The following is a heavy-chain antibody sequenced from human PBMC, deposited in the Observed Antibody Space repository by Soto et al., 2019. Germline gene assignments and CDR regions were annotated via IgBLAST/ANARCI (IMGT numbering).Heavy chain of an antibody. Sequence: GSLRLSCVVSGFSFSDSYMTWVRQIPGKGLEWIASISSGAFTISYAAAVKGRFTISRDDGHNSLFLQMDSLRAEDTALYYCARATTRLEHCGQGTLVTVST. V-gene: IGHV3-11*01. CDR1: GFSFSDSY. CDR3: ARATTRLEH. J-gene: IGHJ4*02. CDR2: ISSGAFTI. D-gene: IGHD5-12*01.